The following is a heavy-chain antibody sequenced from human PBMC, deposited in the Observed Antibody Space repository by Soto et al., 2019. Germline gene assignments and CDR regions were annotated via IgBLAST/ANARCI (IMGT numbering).Heavy chain of an antibody. V-gene: IGHV1-69*13. Sequence: GSSVKVSCKASGGTFSSYASSWVRQAPGQGLEWMGGIIPIFGTANYAQKFQGRVTITADESTSTAYMELSSLRSEDTAVYYCARGTHYDFWSGFLGMDVWGQGTTVT. CDR3: ARGTHYDFWSGFLGMDV. D-gene: IGHD3-3*01. CDR2: IIPIFGTA. J-gene: IGHJ6*02. CDR1: GGTFSSYA.